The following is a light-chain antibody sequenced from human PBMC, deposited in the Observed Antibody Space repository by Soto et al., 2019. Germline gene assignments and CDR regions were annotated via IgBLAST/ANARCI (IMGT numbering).Light chain of an antibody. Sequence: DLQMTQSPSTLSASVGDRVTITCRASQSISSWLAWYQQKPGKAPKLLISKASTLANGVPSRFSGSGSGTEFTLTISSLQPDDFATYYCQQYDTYSTFGQGTKVDVK. CDR2: KAS. J-gene: IGKJ1*01. V-gene: IGKV1-5*03. CDR3: QQYDTYST. CDR1: QSISSW.